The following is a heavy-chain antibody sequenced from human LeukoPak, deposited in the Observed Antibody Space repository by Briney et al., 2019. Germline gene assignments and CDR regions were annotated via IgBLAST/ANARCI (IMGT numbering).Heavy chain of an antibody. Sequence: GGSLRLSCAASGFTFSSYWMSWVRQAPGKGLEWVSAISGSGGSTYYADSVKGRFTISRDNAKNSLYLQMNSLRAEDTAVYYCARDLGILQRNMDVWGKGTTVTISS. CDR3: ARDLGILQRNMDV. J-gene: IGHJ6*03. V-gene: IGHV3-23*01. D-gene: IGHD6-13*01. CDR1: GFTFSSYW. CDR2: ISGSGGST.